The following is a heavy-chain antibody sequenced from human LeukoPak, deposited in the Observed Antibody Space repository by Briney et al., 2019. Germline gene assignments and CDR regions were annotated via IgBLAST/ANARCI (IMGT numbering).Heavy chain of an antibody. Sequence: GASVKVSCKASGYTFTSYYMHWVRQAPGQGLEWMGIINPSGGSTSYAQKFQGRVTMTRDMSTSTVYMELSSLRSEDTAVYYCARAPTSSYGSGSYYGGLFDYWGQGTLVTVSS. J-gene: IGHJ4*02. CDR3: ARAPTSSYGSGSYYGGLFDY. CDR2: INPSGGST. D-gene: IGHD3-10*01. V-gene: IGHV1-46*01. CDR1: GYTFTSYY.